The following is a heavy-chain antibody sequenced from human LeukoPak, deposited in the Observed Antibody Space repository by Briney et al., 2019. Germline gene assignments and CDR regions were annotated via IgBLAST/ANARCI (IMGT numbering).Heavy chain of an antibody. CDR3: ARAHPDIVVVPAAHGTAFDI. CDR2: ISYDGSKK. V-gene: IGHV3-30-3*01. D-gene: IGHD2-2*01. J-gene: IGHJ3*02. CDR1: GSTFSSYV. Sequence: PGGSLRLSCAASGSTFSSYVMHWVRQAPGKGLEWVADISYDGSKKDYADSVKGRFTISRDNSKNTLFLQMNSLKPEDTAVYYCARAHPDIVVVPAAHGTAFDIWGQGTMVTVSS.